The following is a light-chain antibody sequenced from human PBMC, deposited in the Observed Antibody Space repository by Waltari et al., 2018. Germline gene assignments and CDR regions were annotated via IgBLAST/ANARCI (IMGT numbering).Light chain of an antibody. V-gene: IGLV1-44*01. CDR3: AAWDDGLNGWV. Sequence: QSVLTQPPSASGSPGQGVTTLCSGRTSNIGSNTVNWYQQGPGTAPTPLIYTNSQRPSGVPDRFSGSRSGTSGFLAISGLQSEDEADYYCAAWDDGLNGWVFGGRTRVSVL. J-gene: IGLJ3*02. CDR1: TSNIGSNT. CDR2: TNS.